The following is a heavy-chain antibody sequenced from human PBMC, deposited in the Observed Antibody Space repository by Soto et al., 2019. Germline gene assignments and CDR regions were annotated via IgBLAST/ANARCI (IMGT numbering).Heavy chain of an antibody. J-gene: IGHJ4*02. D-gene: IGHD3-9*01. CDR3: LGDGGGVSYDILTGYLFLDY. V-gene: IGHV1-46*01. Sequence: QVQLVQSGAEVKKPGASVKVSCKASGYTFTSYYMHWVRQAPGQGLEWMGIINPSGGSTSYAQKFQGSVPITRDSAKSKVYLELKRLRSEDTAVYYCLGDGGGVSYDILTGYLFLDYLGQGTLVTVSS. CDR1: GYTFTSYY. CDR2: INPSGGST.